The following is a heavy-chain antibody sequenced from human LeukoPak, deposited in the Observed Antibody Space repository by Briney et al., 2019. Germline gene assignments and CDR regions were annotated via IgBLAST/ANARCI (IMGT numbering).Heavy chain of an antibody. J-gene: IGHJ4*02. CDR3: ARDERLLSFLK. V-gene: IGHV3-23*01. CDR2: ISGSGGST. D-gene: IGHD3-3*01. CDR1: GFTFSSYA. Sequence: GGSLRLSCAASGFTFSSYAMSWVRQAPGKGLEWVSSISGSGGSTYFADSVKGRFTISRDNSKNTLYLQMNSLRAEDTAVYYCARDERLLSFLKWGQGTLVTVSS.